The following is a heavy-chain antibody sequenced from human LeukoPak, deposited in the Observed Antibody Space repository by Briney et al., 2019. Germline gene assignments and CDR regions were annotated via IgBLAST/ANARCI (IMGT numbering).Heavy chain of an antibody. Sequence: RGSLRLSCAASGFTFSDYYMSWIRQAPGKGLEWVSYISSSGSTIYYADSVKGRFTISRDNAKNSLYLQMNSLKAEDSAVYYCARETRWDFDYWGQGTLVTVSS. CDR1: GFTFSDYY. J-gene: IGHJ4*02. CDR2: ISSSGSTI. CDR3: ARETRWDFDY. D-gene: IGHD1-26*01. V-gene: IGHV3-11*04.